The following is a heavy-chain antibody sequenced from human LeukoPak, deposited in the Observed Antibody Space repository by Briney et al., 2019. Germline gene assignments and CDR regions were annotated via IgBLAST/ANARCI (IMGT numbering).Heavy chain of an antibody. V-gene: IGHV3-7*01. CDR3: ASGRQLGY. CDR2: IKEDGSEK. J-gene: IGHJ4*02. Sequence: GGALILSCAASGFTFSNYWMSWVRQAPGRGLEWVANIKEDGSEKYYLDSVKGRFTISRDNARNSLYLQMNSLRAEDTAVYYCASGRQLGYWGQGTLVTVSS. CDR1: GFTFSNYW. D-gene: IGHD6-13*01.